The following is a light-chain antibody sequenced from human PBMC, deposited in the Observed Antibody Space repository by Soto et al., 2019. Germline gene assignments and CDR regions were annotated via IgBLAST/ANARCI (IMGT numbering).Light chain of an antibody. J-gene: IGKJ1*01. CDR2: TAS. CDR3: LQHYFYSWT. V-gene: IGKV1-5*01. CDR1: QSISSW. Sequence: DIQMTQSPSTLSASVGDRVTITCRASQSISSWLAWYQQKPGKAPTLLIYTASILQSGVPSRFSGRGSGTEFTLTINNLQPEDVATYYCLQHYFYSWTFGQGTKVDIK.